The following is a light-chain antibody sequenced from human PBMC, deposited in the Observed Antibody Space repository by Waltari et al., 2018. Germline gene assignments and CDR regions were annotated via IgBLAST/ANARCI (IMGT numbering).Light chain of an antibody. CDR1: NMRIKS. CDR3: QVWDANNEPGV. CDR2: YDR. Sequence: SYVLSPPPSVSVAPGETPRITCGGNNMRIKSVHLYQQTPGQAPVLVITYDRDRRSGIPERFSGSNSGNTATLTISRVEAGDEAEYFCQVWDANNEPGVFGTGTEVTVL. J-gene: IGLJ1*01. V-gene: IGLV3-21*04.